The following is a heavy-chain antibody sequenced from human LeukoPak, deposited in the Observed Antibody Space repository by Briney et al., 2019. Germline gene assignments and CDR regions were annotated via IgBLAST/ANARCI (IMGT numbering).Heavy chain of an antibody. J-gene: IGHJ3*02. D-gene: IGHD3-22*01. V-gene: IGHV4-4*07. CDR2: IYTSGST. CDR1: GGSISSYY. Sequence: SETLCLTCTVSGGSISSYYWSWIRQPAGKGLEWIGRIYTSGSTNYNPSLKSRVTMSVDTSKNQFSLKLNSVTAADTAVYYCTKSNGYGLIDIWGQGTMVTVSS. CDR3: TKSNGYGLIDI.